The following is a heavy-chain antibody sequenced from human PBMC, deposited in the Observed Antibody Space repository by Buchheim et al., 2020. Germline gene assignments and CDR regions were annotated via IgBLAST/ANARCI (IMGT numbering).Heavy chain of an antibody. Sequence: EVQLVESGGGLVKPGGSLRLSCAASGFTFSDYSMNWVRQAPGKGLEWVSSISSSSSYIYYADSVKGRFTISRDNAKNSLYLPMNSLRAEDTAVYYCARDPSRSRTTHINYWGQGTL. V-gene: IGHV3-21*01. CDR1: GFTFSDYS. CDR2: ISSSSSYI. J-gene: IGHJ4*02. D-gene: IGHD4-17*01. CDR3: ARDPSRSRTTHINY.